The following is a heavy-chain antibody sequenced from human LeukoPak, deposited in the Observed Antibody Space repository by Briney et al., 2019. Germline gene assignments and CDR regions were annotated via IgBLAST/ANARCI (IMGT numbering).Heavy chain of an antibody. D-gene: IGHD6-13*01. CDR1: GYTFTSYY. CDR3: ARGDSDSWYPLHY. CDR2: INPSGGGT. V-gene: IGHV1-46*01. J-gene: IGHJ4*02. Sequence: ASVKVSCKASGYTFTSYYVHWVRQAPGKGLEWMGVINPSGGGTTYAQTFQGRVTMTRDTSTSTVYVELSSLRSEDTAVYYCARGDSDSWYPLHYWGQGTLVTVSS.